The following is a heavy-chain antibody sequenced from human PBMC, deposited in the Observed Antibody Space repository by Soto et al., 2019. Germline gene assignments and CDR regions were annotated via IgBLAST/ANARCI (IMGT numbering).Heavy chain of an antibody. J-gene: IGHJ3*01. D-gene: IGHD3-16*01. Sequence: EVQLVESGGGLVQPGGSLRLSCAASGFTFSSYEMNWVRQAPGKGLEWVSYISSSGSTIFYADSVKGRFTISRDNAKNSLFLQVNSLRAEDTAVYFCATRSGGGGAFDFWGQGTMVTVSS. CDR2: ISSSGSTI. V-gene: IGHV3-48*03. CDR1: GFTFSSYE. CDR3: ATRSGGGGAFDF.